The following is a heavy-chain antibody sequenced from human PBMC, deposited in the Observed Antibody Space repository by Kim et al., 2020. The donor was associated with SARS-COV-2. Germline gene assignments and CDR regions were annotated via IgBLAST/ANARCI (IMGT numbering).Heavy chain of an antibody. Sequence: GRFTVSRDNAKNTLYLQMYSLRADDTAIYYCARRREWVVGERLDPYIWFDSWGQGTLVTVSS. V-gene: IGHV3-23*01. D-gene: IGHD3-3*01. J-gene: IGHJ5*01. CDR3: ARRREWVVGERLDPYIWFDS.